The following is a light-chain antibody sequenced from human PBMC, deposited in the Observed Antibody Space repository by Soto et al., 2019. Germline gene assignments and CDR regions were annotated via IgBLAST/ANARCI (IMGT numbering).Light chain of an antibody. Sequence: DIQMTQLPSLLSASVGDRGIITCRANQSMSTWLAWHQQEPGKAPKVLIDGASTLQSGVPSRFSGSASGKDFTLTLTRLPSLDSPNYYSPQYYSYPHLNFGCGTTVDI. CDR1: QSMSTW. CDR3: PQYYSYPHLN. CDR2: GAS. V-gene: IGKV1-5*01. J-gene: IGKJ4*01.